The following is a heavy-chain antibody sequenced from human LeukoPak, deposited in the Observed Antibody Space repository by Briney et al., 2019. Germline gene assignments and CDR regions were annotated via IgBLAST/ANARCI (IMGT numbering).Heavy chain of an antibody. Sequence: GGSLRLSCAASGFIVSDNYMSWVRQAPGKGLEWVSTVYGGGLTYYAGPVKGRFTISRDNSNNTLYLQMSSLRAEDTAVYYCVRDRWPGLGDFWGQGTTVTVSS. V-gene: IGHV3-66*01. D-gene: IGHD6-19*01. J-gene: IGHJ6*02. CDR3: VRDRWPGLGDF. CDR1: GFIVSDNY. CDR2: VYGGGLT.